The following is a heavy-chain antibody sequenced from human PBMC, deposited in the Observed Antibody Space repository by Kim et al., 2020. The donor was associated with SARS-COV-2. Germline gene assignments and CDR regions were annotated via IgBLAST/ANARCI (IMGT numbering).Heavy chain of an antibody. V-gene: IGHV1-18*01. CDR2: ISAYNGNT. CDR1: GYTFTSYG. J-gene: IGHJ5*02. Sequence: ASVKVSCKASGYTFTSYGISWVRQAPGQGLEWMGWISAYNGNTNYAQKLQGRVTMTTDTSTSTAYMELRSLRSDDTAVYYCARVIDPNYYDSSGPYPNWFDPWGQGTLVTVSS. D-gene: IGHD3-22*01. CDR3: ARVIDPNYYDSSGPYPNWFDP.